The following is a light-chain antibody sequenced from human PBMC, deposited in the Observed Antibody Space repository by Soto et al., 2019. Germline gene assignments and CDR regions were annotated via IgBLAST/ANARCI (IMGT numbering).Light chain of an antibody. CDR1: QSVSSY. Sequence: EIVLTQSPATLSLSPGERATPSCRASQSVSSYLAWYQQKPGPAPGLLILVAADRATGIPARFSGSGSGTDFTLTISSLKPEDFAVYYCQQRSNWPPFLTFGGGTKVDI. V-gene: IGKV3-11*01. J-gene: IGKJ4*01. CDR2: VAA. CDR3: QQRSNWPPFLT.